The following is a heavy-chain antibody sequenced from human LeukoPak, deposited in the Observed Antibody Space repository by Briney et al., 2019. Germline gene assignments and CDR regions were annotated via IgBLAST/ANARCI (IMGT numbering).Heavy chain of an antibody. V-gene: IGHV6-1*01. CDR1: GDSVSSNSAA. Sequence: SQTLSLSCAISGDSVSSNSAAWNWIRQSPSRGLEWLGRTYYRSKWYTDYAVSVKSRITIKPDTSKNQSSLQLNTVTPEDTAVYYCARKSSSSGTWFDPWGQGTLVTVSS. CDR3: ARKSSSSGTWFDP. D-gene: IGHD6-6*01. J-gene: IGHJ5*02. CDR2: TYYRSKWYT.